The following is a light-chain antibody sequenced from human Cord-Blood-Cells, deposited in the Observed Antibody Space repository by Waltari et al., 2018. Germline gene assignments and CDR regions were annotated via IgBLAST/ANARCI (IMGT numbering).Light chain of an antibody. Sequence: QSALTQPASVSGSPGPSITISYTGTSSDVGGYTYVSWYQQHPGKAPKLMIYDVSNRPSGVSNRFSGSKSGNTASLTISGLQAEDEADYYCSSYTSSSTLYVFGTGTKVTVL. CDR2: DVS. V-gene: IGLV2-14*01. CDR3: SSYTSSSTLYV. J-gene: IGLJ1*01. CDR1: SSDVGGYTY.